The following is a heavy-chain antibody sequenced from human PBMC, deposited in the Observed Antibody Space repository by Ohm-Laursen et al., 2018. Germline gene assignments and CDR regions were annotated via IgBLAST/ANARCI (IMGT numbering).Heavy chain of an antibody. J-gene: IGHJ6*02. CDR2: INQAGSEK. CDR1: GFTFSTYW. D-gene: IGHD1-26*01. Sequence: SLRLSCAASGFTFSTYWMSWVRQAPGKGLEWVANINQAGSEKYYVDSVKGRFTISRDNAKNSLYLQMNSLRAEDTAVYYCTTPLSGSYQDYYYYGMDVWGQGTTVTVSS. CDR3: TTPLSGSYQDYYYYGMDV. V-gene: IGHV3-7*01.